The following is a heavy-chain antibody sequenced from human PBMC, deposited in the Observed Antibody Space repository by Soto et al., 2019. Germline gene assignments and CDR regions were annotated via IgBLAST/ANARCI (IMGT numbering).Heavy chain of an antibody. D-gene: IGHD3-22*01. CDR3: ARDILLNYDSSGYYFDY. V-gene: IGHV1-18*01. CDR1: GYTFTSYG. CDR2: ISAYNGNT. Sequence: ASVKVSCKASGYTFTSYGISWVRQAPGQGLEWMGWISAYNGNTNYAQKLQGRVTMTTDTSTSTAYMELRSLRSDDTAVYYCARDILLNYDSSGYYFDYWGQGTLVTVSS. J-gene: IGHJ4*02.